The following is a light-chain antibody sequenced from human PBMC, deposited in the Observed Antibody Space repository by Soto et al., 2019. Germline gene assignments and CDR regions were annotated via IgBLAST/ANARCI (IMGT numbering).Light chain of an antibody. CDR2: DVS. Sequence: QPVLTQPASVSGSPGQSITISCTGTSSDVGAYNYVSWYQQHPGKAPKLMIYDVSNRPSGVSNRFSGSKSGNTASLTISGLQAEDEGDYYCNSYTRSSSVVFGGGTKLTVL. V-gene: IGLV2-14*03. J-gene: IGLJ2*01. CDR3: NSYTRSSSVV. CDR1: SSDVGAYNY.